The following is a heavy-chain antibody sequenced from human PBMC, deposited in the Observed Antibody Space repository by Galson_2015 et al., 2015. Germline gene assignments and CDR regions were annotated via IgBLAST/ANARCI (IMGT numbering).Heavy chain of an antibody. Sequence: SLRLSCATSGFIFNIYSINWVRQAPGRGLEWVSSISSSGSHIYYADSVKGRFTISRDNAKNSVYLQMNNLRAEDTAVYYCARVGGWLRLDYWGQGAL. CDR3: ARVGGWLRLDY. V-gene: IGHV3-21*01. D-gene: IGHD5-12*01. CDR1: GFIFNIYS. J-gene: IGHJ4*02. CDR2: ISSSGSHI.